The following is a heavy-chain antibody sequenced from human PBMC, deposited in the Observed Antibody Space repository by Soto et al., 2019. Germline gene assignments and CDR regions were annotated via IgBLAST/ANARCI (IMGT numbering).Heavy chain of an antibody. CDR2: IHYSGTT. V-gene: IGHV4-31*03. CDR1: GDSITAGGHY. J-gene: IGHJ2*01. CDR3: AALNATYWNFSI. Sequence: SETLSLTCTVSGDSITAGGHYWAWIRQHPEKGLEWLGYIHYSGTTDYNPSLKSRLTVSVDTSKNQFSLSLSSVTAADTAIYYCAALNATYWNFSICGRGTLVTVSS.